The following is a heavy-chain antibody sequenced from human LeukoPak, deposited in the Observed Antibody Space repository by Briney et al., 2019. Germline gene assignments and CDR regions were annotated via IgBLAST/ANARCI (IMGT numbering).Heavy chain of an antibody. CDR2: VYYTGST. V-gene: IGHV4-59*12. D-gene: IGHD2-15*01. CDR1: GDSISTYY. CDR3: ARGRVVAATTWFDP. Sequence: RPSETLSLICIVSGDSISTYYWSWIRQPPGKGLEWIGYVYYTGSTNYNPSLKSRVTISVDTSKNQFSLKLSSVTAADTAVYYCARGRVVAATTWFDPWGQGTLVTVSS. J-gene: IGHJ5*02.